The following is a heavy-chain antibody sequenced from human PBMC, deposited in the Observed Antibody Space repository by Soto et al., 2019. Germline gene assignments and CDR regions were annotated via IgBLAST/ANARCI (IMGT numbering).Heavy chain of an antibody. CDR3: AIEVRRSNQFAH. V-gene: IGHV1-24*01. Sequence: SVKVSCKVSGYTLTELSIHWVRQAPVEGLEWMGGFYLENGETIYAQRFQGRVTMTEESSADKPYMELSSLISEDTAAYYCAIEVRRSNQFAHWGQGTMVTVYS. J-gene: IGHJ4*02. CDR2: FYLENGET. D-gene: IGHD3-10*01. CDR1: GYTLTELS.